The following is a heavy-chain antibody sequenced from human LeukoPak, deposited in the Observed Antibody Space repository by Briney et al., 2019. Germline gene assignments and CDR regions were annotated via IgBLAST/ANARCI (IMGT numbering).Heavy chain of an antibody. CDR2: INTNTGNP. Sequence: ASVKVSCKASGYTFTNYAINWVRQAPGQGLEWMGWINTNTGNPTYAQGFTGRFVFSLDTSVSTAYLQISSLKAEDTAVYYCARVTWNGGWLLVPFDYWGQGTLVTVSS. CDR3: ARVTWNGGWLLVPFDY. CDR1: GYTFTNYA. J-gene: IGHJ4*02. D-gene: IGHD5-24*01. V-gene: IGHV7-4-1*02.